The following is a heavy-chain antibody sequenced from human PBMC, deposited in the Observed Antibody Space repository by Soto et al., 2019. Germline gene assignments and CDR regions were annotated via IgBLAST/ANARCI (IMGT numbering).Heavy chain of an antibody. V-gene: IGHV1-69*02. D-gene: IGHD3-22*01. J-gene: IGHJ6*04. Sequence: QVQLVQSGAEVKKPGSSVKVSCKASGGTFSSYTISWVRQAPGQGLEWMGRIIPILGIANYAQKFQGRVTSTADKSTSTAYMGRSSVRSEDTAVYYCARLGYDDGSAQADYYYDGMDVWGKGTTVNVS. CDR2: IIPILGIA. CDR3: ARLGYDDGSAQADYYYDGMDV. CDR1: GGTFSSYT.